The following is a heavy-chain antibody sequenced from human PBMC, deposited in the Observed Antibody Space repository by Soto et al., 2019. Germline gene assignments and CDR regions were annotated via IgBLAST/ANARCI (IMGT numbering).Heavy chain of an antibody. CDR2: IYWNDDK. CDR1: VFSLSTSLVS. J-gene: IGHJ4*02. Sequence: SGPTLFNPTHTLTLTCTFSVFSLSTSLVSLVWIRQPPGKALEWLALIYWNDDKRYSPSLKSGLTITKDTSKNQVVLTMTSMDYVDTATYLCEKRPPSIIYFDSRRKGTLXT. V-gene: IGHV2-5*01. CDR3: EKRPPSIIYFDS. D-gene: IGHD6-6*01.